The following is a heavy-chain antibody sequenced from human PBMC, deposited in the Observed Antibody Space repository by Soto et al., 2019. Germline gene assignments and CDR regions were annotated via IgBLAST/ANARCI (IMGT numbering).Heavy chain of an antibody. CDR1: GGSFSGYY. D-gene: IGHD6-19*01. J-gene: IGHJ4*02. CDR2: INHSGST. V-gene: IGHV4-34*01. Sequence: SETLSLTCAVYGGSFSGYYWSWIRQPPGKGLEWIGEINHSGSTNYNPSLKSRVTISVDTSKNQFSLKLSSVTAADTAVYYCARVPPSSGWYRLDYWGQGTLVTVSS. CDR3: ARVPPSSGWYRLDY.